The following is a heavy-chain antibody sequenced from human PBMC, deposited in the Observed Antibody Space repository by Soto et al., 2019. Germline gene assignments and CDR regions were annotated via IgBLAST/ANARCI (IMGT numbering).Heavy chain of an antibody. CDR3: ARHRGNWRQNFDY. Sequence: QVQLQESGPGLAKPSETLSLTCTVSGGSISGNSYNWGWIHQPPGKRLEWIGSISSGGSTSYSASLKSRVTISVDTSKNQFSLTLTSVTAADTAVYYCARHRGNWRQNFDYWGQGTLVTVSS. CDR1: GGSISGNSYN. D-gene: IGHD6-13*01. V-gene: IGHV4-39*01. J-gene: IGHJ4*02. CDR2: ISSGGST.